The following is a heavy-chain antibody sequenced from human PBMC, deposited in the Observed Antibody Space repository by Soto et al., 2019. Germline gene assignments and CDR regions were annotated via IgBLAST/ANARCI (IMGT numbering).Heavy chain of an antibody. CDR3: ARVLYYGSGSYSPYSMDV. V-gene: IGHV1-69*01. J-gene: IGHJ6*02. Sequence: QVQLMQSGAEVKKPGSSVKVSCKTSGVSFNNNGIGWVRQAPGHGLEWMGGVSPPFRTSNYARKFQGRISITADASTGTVNMELSSLTSEDTAQYYCARVLYYGSGSYSPYSMDVWGQGTTVTVSS. CDR2: VSPPFRTS. CDR1: GVSFNNNG. D-gene: IGHD3-10*01.